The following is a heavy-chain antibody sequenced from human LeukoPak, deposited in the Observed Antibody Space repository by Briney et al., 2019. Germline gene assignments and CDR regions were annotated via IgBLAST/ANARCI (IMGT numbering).Heavy chain of an antibody. CDR1: AFTFTFSTSG. D-gene: IGHD6-13*01. CDR2: IQYDDSEK. J-gene: IGHJ4*02. CDR3: AKGPLPGGSSWVDY. Sequence: PGRSLRLSCAASAFTFTFSTSGMHWVRQAPGKGLEWVAFIQYDDSEKYYADSVRGRCTISRDNSKNTLYLQMNSLRAEDTAVYYCAKGPLPGGSSWVDYWGQGTLVTVSS. V-gene: IGHV3-30*02.